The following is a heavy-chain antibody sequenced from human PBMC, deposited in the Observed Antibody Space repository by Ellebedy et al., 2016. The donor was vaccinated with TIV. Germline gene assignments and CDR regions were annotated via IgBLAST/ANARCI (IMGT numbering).Heavy chain of an antibody. D-gene: IGHD3-10*01. V-gene: IGHV1-18*04. CDR2: NSAYNGNT. Sequence: AASVKVSCKASRYTFTSYGISWVRQAPGQGLEWMGWNSAYNGNTNYVQKLQGRVTMTTDTSTSTAYMELRSLRSDDTAVYYCARDSRSDPYNYNYGMDVWGQGTTVTVSS. CDR1: RYTFTSYG. J-gene: IGHJ6*02. CDR3: ARDSRSDPYNYNYGMDV.